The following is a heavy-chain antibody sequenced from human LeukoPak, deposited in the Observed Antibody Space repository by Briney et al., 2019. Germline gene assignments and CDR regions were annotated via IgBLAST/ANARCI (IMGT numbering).Heavy chain of an antibody. CDR1: GITLSNYG. CDR3: ARRGVVIRVILVGFHKEAFYFDS. J-gene: IGHJ4*02. D-gene: IGHD3-22*01. V-gene: IGHV3-23*01. Sequence: GGSLRLSCAVSGITLSNYGMSWVRQAPGKGLEWVAGISDSGGSTNYADSVKGRFTTSRDNPKNTLYLQMNSLRAEDTAVYFCARRGVVIRVILVGFHKEAFYFDSWGQGALVTVSS. CDR2: ISDSGGST.